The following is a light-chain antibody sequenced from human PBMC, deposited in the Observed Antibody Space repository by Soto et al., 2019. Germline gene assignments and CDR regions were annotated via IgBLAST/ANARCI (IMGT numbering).Light chain of an antibody. V-gene: IGLV1-44*01. J-gene: IGLJ1*01. CDR1: TSNIGENT. CDR2: VTA. Sequence: QSVLTQPPSVSGTLGQGVTISCSGSTSNIGENTVAWFQQLPGTAPKVLIYVTARRPSGVPDRFSGSKSGTSAYLAISGLQSEDEADYYCAAWDVTLKGHVFGTGTKLTVL. CDR3: AAWDVTLKGHV.